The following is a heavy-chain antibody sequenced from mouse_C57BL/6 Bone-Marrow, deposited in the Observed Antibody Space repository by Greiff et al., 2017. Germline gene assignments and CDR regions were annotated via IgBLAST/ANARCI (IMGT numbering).Heavy chain of an antibody. CDR1: GYTFTDYY. V-gene: IGHV1-19*01. Sequence: VQLQQSGPVLVKPGASVKMSCKASGYTFTDYYMNWVKQSHGKSLEWIGVINPYNGGTSYNQKFKGKATLTVDKSSSTAYMELNSLTSEDSAVYYCAKIRTGAMDYWGQGTSVTVSS. J-gene: IGHJ4*01. D-gene: IGHD5-1-1*01. CDR3: AKIRTGAMDY. CDR2: INPYNGGT.